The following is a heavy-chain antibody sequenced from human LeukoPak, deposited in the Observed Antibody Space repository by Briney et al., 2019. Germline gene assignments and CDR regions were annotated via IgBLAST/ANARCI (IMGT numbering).Heavy chain of an antibody. CDR2: INPNSGGT. J-gene: IGHJ4*02. D-gene: IGHD3-10*01. Sequence: ASVKVSCKASGYTFTGYYMHWVRQAPGQGLEWMGWINPNSGGTNYVQKFQGRVTMTRDTSISTAYMELRSLRSDDTAVYYCARDDVLLWFGELLRGGSYFDYWGQGTLVTVSS. CDR1: GYTFTGYY. CDR3: ARDDVLLWFGELLRGGSYFDY. V-gene: IGHV1-2*02.